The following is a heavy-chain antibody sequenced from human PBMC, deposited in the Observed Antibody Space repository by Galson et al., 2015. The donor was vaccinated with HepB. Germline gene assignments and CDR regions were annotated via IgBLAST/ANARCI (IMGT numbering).Heavy chain of an antibody. CDR1: GYSFTDYW. CDR3: ARQKSFDSSGCCGMDV. CDR2: IYPADSDT. Sequence: QSGAEVKKPGESLKISCKGSGYSFTDYWIGWVRQMPGKGLEWMGLIYPADSDTRYSPSFKGQVTISADKSITTAHLQWSSLKASDTAMYYCARQKSFDSSGCCGMDVWGQGTTVTVSS. J-gene: IGHJ6*02. V-gene: IGHV5-51*01. D-gene: IGHD3-22*01.